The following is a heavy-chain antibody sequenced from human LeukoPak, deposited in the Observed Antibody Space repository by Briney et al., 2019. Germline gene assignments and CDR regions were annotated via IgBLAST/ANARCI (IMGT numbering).Heavy chain of an antibody. J-gene: IGHJ6*03. CDR3: AREGMVRGVRALDYYYYYMDV. V-gene: IGHV4-4*07. CDR2: MYNSGST. Sequence: SETLSLTCTVSGGSISNYYWSWIRQPAGKGLEWIGRMYNSGSTNYNPSLKSRVTISIDTSNNQFSLKLTSVTAADTAVYYCAREGMVRGVRALDYYYYYMDVWGKGTTVTISS. CDR1: GGSISNYY. D-gene: IGHD3-10*01.